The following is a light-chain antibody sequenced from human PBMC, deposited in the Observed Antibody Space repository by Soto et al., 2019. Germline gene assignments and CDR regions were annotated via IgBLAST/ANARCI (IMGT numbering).Light chain of an antibody. CDR1: QSVSSY. CDR2: DAS. J-gene: IGKJ1*01. Sequence: EIVLTQSPATLSLSPGERATLSCRASQSVSSYLAWYQQKPGQAPRLLIYDASNRATGIPARFSGSGSETDFTLTISSLEPEDFAVYYCQQRSHWPPWTFGQGTEVEIK. V-gene: IGKV3-11*01. CDR3: QQRSHWPPWT.